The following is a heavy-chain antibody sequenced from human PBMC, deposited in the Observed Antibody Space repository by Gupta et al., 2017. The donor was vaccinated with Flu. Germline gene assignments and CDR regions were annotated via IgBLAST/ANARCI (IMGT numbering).Heavy chain of an antibody. CDR1: GSTSSSYS. V-gene: IGHV3-21*01. Sequence: EVQLVESGGGLVKPGGSLRLSCAASGSTSSSYSMSWFRQAPGKGLEWVSSISSSSSYIYYADSVKGRFTISRDNAKNSLYLQMNSLRAEDTAVYYCARGSTGRYCSSTSCSAFDYWGQGTLVTVSS. D-gene: IGHD2-2*01. CDR2: ISSSSSYI. CDR3: ARGSTGRYCSSTSCSAFDY. J-gene: IGHJ4*02.